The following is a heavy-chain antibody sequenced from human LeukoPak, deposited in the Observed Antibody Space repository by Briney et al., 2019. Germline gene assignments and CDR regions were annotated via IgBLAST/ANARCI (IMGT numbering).Heavy chain of an antibody. CDR3: ARDGVYYYGSGSYYNLNWFDP. V-gene: IGHV4-34*01. D-gene: IGHD3-10*01. CDR1: GGSFSGYY. CDR2: INHSGST. J-gene: IGHJ5*02. Sequence: SETLSLTCAVYGGSFSGYYWSWIRQPPGKGLEWIGEINHSGSTNYNPSLKSRVTISVDTSKNQFSLKLSSVTAADTAVYYCARDGVYYYGSGSYYNLNWFDPWGQGTLVTVSS.